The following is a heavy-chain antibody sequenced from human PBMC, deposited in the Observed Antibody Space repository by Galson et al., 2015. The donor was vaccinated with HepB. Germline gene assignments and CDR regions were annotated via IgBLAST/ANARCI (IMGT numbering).Heavy chain of an antibody. CDR3: ARRIHVRITIFGVVPEFYFDY. D-gene: IGHD3-3*01. CDR2: IKQDGSEE. CDR1: GFTFSSYW. J-gene: IGHJ4*02. Sequence: SLRLSCAASGFTFSSYWMSWVRQAPGKGLEWVANIKQDGSEEYYVDSAKGRFTISRDNAKNSLYLQMNSLRAEDTAVYYCARRIHVRITIFGVVPEFYFDYWGQGTLVTVSS. V-gene: IGHV3-7*01.